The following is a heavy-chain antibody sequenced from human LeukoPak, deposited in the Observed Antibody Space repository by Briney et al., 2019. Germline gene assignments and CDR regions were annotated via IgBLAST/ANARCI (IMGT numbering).Heavy chain of an antibody. CDR1: GYTFSSYA. Sequence: GASVKVSCKASGYTFSSYAMNWVRQAPEQGLEWMGRINTNTGNPTYAQGFTGRFVFSLDTSVSTAYLQISSLKAEDTAVYYCAREGPGYYGSGNFDYWGQGTLVTVSS. J-gene: IGHJ4*02. D-gene: IGHD3-10*01. CDR2: INTNTGNP. CDR3: AREGPGYYGSGNFDY. V-gene: IGHV7-4-1*02.